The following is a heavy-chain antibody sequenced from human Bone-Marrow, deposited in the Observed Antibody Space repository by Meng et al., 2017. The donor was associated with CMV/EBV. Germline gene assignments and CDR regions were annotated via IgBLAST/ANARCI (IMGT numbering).Heavy chain of an antibody. V-gene: IGHV1-18*01. Sequence: ASVKVSCKASGYTFTNYGISWVRQAPGQGLEWMGWISAYNGNTDYAQKFQGRVSMTTDSSTSTAFMELRSLRSDDTAVYYCARRLVREYYFDYWGQGTLVTVSS. CDR1: GYTFTNYG. J-gene: IGHJ4*02. D-gene: IGHD6-19*01. CDR2: ISAYNGNT. CDR3: ARRLVREYYFDY.